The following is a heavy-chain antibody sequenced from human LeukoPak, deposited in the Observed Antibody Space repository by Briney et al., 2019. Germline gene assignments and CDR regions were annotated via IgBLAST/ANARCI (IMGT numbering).Heavy chain of an antibody. Sequence: QSGGSLRLSCVASGFTFTNYAISWVRQAPGKGLEWVSSIYGSGGSTYHTHSVKGRFTISRDDSKNTVYLQMNSLRAEDTAVYYCAKLQLLGPWPFDYWGQGTLVTVSS. D-gene: IGHD6-6*01. CDR3: AKLQLLGPWPFDY. V-gene: IGHV3-23*01. CDR2: IYGSGGST. J-gene: IGHJ4*02. CDR1: GFTFTNYA.